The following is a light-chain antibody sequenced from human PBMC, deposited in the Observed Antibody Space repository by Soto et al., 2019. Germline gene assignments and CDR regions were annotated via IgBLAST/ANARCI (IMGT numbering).Light chain of an antibody. J-gene: IGKJ4*02. V-gene: IGKV1-16*02. CDR2: AAS. CDR3: QQYNTYPLT. CDR1: QDISNH. Sequence: DVQMTQSPSSLSASVGDRVTITCRASQDISNHLAWFQQSPGKAPKFLIYAASSLQRGVPSKFSGSGSGTHFTLTISSLQPEDFATYYCQQYNTYPLTFGGGTKVDIK.